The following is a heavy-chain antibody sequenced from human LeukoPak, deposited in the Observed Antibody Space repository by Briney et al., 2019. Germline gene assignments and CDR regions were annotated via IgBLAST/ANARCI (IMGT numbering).Heavy chain of an antibody. CDR1: DYTFTNDG. J-gene: IGHJ4*02. V-gene: IGHV1-18*01. Sequence: ASVKVSCKASDYTFTNDGISWVRQAPGQGLEWMGWISTYNGNREYARKFQGRVTMTTDTSTSTAYMELRSLRSDDTAVYYCARDFDQYSGRFGGFGHDFWGQGTLVTVSS. D-gene: IGHD1-26*01. CDR3: ARDFDQYSGRFGGFGHDF. CDR2: ISTYNGNR.